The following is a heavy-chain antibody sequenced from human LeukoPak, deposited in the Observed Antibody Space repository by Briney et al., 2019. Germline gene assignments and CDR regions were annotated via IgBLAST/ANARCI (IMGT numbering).Heavy chain of an antibody. CDR3: AKCAWFGDAPGGDS. Sequence: PGGSLRLSCTASGFIFSSYATSWVRQPPGKGLEWVSAISNSGGTTYCADSAKGRFTISRDNSKNTLYLQMNTLRGHHTPVYLCAKCAWFGDAPGGDSWGQGTLVTVSS. CDR2: ISNSGGTT. CDR1: GFIFSSYA. D-gene: IGHD3-10*01. V-gene: IGHV3-23*01. J-gene: IGHJ4*02.